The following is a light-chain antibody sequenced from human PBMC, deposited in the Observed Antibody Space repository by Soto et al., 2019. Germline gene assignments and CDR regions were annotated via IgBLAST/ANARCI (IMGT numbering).Light chain of an antibody. CDR2: GVT. J-gene: IGLJ1*01. Sequence: SALTQPASVSGSPGQSITISCTGTSSNIDVFDLASWYRQRPGKPPKLMIYGVTKRPSGVSDRFSGSKSGNTASLTISGLQAEDEADYYCCSYAGFTTYVFGSGTKVTVL. CDR1: SSNIDVFDL. V-gene: IGLV2-23*02. CDR3: CSYAGFTTYV.